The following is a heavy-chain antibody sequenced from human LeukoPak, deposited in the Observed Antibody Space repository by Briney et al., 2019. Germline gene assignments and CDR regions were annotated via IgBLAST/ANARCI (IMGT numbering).Heavy chain of an antibody. J-gene: IGHJ4*02. CDR2: MYLSGTT. CDR3: AGLVGRYSSGLYYYYFDY. CDR1: GDSINSLDL. D-gene: IGHD3-22*01. V-gene: IGHV4-4*02. Sequence: SETLSLTCTVSGDSINSLDLWSWVRQPPGKGLEWIGEMYLSGTTHPNPSVKSRVTISIDKSKNQFFLNLSSVTAADTAVYYCAGLVGRYSSGLYYYYFDYWGQGTLVTVSS.